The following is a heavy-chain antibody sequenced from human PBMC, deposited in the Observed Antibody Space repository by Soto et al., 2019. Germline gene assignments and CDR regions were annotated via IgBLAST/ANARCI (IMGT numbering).Heavy chain of an antibody. CDR3: ARQSIAARLYFDY. D-gene: IGHD6-6*01. CDR2: IYYSGST. CDR1: GGSISSSSYY. J-gene: IGHJ4*02. Sequence: SETLSLTCTVSGGSISSSSYYWGWIRQPPGKGLEWIGSIYYSGSTYYNPSLKSRVTISVDMSKNQFSLKLSSVTAADTAVYYCARQSIAARLYFDYWGQGTLVTVSS. V-gene: IGHV4-39*01.